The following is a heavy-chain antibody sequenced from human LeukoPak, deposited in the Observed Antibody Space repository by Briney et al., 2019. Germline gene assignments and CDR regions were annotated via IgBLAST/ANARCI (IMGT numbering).Heavy chain of an antibody. J-gene: IGHJ4*02. D-gene: IGHD3-10*01. CDR2: INRGGGI. CDR3: ARNYGSGSCYRY. Sequence: SETLSLTCAVSGVAFSGHYWSWIRQPPGRGLEWIGDINRGGGIDYSPSLKSRVTISLDTSKKQFSLKLSSVTAADTAVYYCARNYGSGSCYRYWGQGTLVTVSS. V-gene: IGHV4-34*01. CDR1: GVAFSGHY.